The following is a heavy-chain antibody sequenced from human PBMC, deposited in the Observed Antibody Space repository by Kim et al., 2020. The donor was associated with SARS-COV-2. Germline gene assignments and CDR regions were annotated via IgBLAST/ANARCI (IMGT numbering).Heavy chain of an antibody. V-gene: IGHV1-69*13. D-gene: IGHD3-3*02. Sequence: SVKVSCKASGGTFSSYAISWVRQAPGQGLEWMGGIIPIFGTANYAQKFQGRVTITADESTSTAYMELSSLRSEDTAVYYCARVVPLHRLYSTEQLVGGGLAFLDYWYFDLWGRGTLVTVSS. J-gene: IGHJ2*01. CDR3: ARVVPLHRLYSTEQLVGGGLAFLDYWYFDL. CDR1: GGTFSSYA. CDR2: IIPIFGTA.